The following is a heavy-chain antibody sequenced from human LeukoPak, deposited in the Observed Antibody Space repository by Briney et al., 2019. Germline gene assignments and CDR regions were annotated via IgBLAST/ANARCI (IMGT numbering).Heavy chain of an antibody. CDR3: ARRAVVKGTYYFDY. D-gene: IGHD2-21*01. J-gene: IGHJ4*02. CDR2: IYPGDSDT. CDR1: GYRFTSYW. V-gene: IGHV5-51*01. Sequence: GESLKISCKASGYRFTSYWIAWVRQMPGKGLEWMGIIYPGDSDTRYSPSFQGQVTISADKSISTAYLQWSSLKASDTAMYYCARRAVVKGTYYFDYWGQGTLVTVSS.